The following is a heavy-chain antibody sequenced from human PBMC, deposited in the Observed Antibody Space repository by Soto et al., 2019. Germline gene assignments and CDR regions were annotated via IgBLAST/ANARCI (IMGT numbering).Heavy chain of an antibody. CDR1: GYTFTSYY. V-gene: IGHV1-2*04. D-gene: IGHD3-22*01. CDR3: ARGVDYYDSSGYYAATAEYFQH. CDR2: INPNSGGT. Sequence: ASVKVSCKASGYTFTSYYMHWVRQAPGQGLEWMGWINPNSGGTNYAQKFQGWVTMTRDTSISTAYMELSRLRSDDTAVYYCARGVDYYDSSGYYAATAEYFQHWGQGTLVTVSS. J-gene: IGHJ1*01.